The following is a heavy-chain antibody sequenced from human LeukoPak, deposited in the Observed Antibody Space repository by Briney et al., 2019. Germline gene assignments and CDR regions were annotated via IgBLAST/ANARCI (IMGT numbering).Heavy chain of an antibody. CDR3: ARGPGQLTSECFDS. Sequence: SETLSLTCTVSGGSISNFYWSWIRQPAGKGLEWIGRIYPTDITTYNPSLKSRVTLSVDTSKNQFSLKVNSVTAADAAVYYCARGPGQLTSECFDSWGQGILVTVSS. J-gene: IGHJ5*01. CDR2: IYPTDIT. V-gene: IGHV4-4*07. CDR1: GGSISNFY. D-gene: IGHD6-13*01.